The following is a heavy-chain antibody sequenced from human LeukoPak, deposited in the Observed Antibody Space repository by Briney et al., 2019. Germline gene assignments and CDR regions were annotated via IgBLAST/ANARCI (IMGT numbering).Heavy chain of an antibody. CDR1: GGSISSYY. Sequence: SETLSLTCTVSGGSISSYYWSWIRQPPGKGLEWIGFIYYSGSTNYNPSLKSRVTISVDTSKNQFSLKLSSVTAADTAVYYCARALLRPWFDPWGQGTLVTVSS. CDR2: IYYSGST. J-gene: IGHJ5*02. CDR3: ARALLRPWFDP. V-gene: IGHV4-59*01. D-gene: IGHD4-17*01.